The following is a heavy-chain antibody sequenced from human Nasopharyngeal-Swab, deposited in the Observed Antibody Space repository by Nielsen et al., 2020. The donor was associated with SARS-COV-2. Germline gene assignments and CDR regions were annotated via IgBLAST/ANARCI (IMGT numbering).Heavy chain of an antibody. D-gene: IGHD3-3*01. CDR2: ISSNGGST. CDR3: ARSYDFWSGEPYYGMDV. J-gene: IGHJ6*02. Sequence: GGSLRLSCAASGFTFSSYVMHWVRQAPGKGLEYVSAISSNGGSTYYANSVKGRFTISRDNSKNTLYLQMGGLRAEDMAVYYCARSYDFWSGEPYYGMDVWGQGTTVTVSS. V-gene: IGHV3-64*01. CDR1: GFTFSSYV.